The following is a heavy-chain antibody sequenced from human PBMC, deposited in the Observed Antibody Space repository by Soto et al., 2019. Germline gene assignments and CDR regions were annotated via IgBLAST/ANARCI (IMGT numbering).Heavy chain of an antibody. Sequence: GGSLRLSCAASGFTFSSYAMSWVRQAPGKGLEWVSAISGSGGSTYYADSVKGRFTISRDNSKNTLYLQMNSLRAEDTAVYYCAKDLMGATKRGYLDYWGQGTLVTVSS. CDR3: AKDLMGATKRGYLDY. J-gene: IGHJ4*02. D-gene: IGHD1-26*01. CDR1: GFTFSSYA. CDR2: ISGSGGST. V-gene: IGHV3-23*01.